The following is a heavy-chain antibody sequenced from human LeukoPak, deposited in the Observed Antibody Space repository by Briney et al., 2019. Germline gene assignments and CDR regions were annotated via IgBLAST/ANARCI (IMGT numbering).Heavy chain of an antibody. D-gene: IGHD2-2*01. V-gene: IGHV3-23*01. CDR3: AKLSSVSSQDFDY. Sequence: PGGSLRLSCAASRFTFSTYAMTWVRQAPGKGLDWVSVISNGGVSTYYADAVKGRFTISRDNSKNTLYLEMNSLRAEDTALYYCAKLSSVSSQDFDYWGQGTLVTVSS. J-gene: IGHJ4*02. CDR2: ISNGGVST. CDR1: RFTFSTYA.